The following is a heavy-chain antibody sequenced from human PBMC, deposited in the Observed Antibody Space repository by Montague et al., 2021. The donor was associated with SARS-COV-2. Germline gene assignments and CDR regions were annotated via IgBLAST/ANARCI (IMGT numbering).Heavy chain of an antibody. CDR1: GFTFDDYG. V-gene: IGHV3-20*04. J-gene: IGHJ5*02. Sequence: SLRLSCAASGFTFDDYGMSWVRQAPGKGLEWVSGINWNGGSTGYADSVKGRFTISRDDAKNSLYLQMNSLRAEDTALYYCARDEQQLVGIDPWGQGTLVTVSS. D-gene: IGHD6-13*01. CDR2: INWNGGST. CDR3: ARDEQQLVGIDP.